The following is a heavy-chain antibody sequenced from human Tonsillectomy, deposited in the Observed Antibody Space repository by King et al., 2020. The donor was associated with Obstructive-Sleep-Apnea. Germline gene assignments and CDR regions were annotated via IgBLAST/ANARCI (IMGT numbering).Heavy chain of an antibody. V-gene: IGHV1-8*01. CDR3: ARMPMTRGDMTYFDL. D-gene: IGHD3-10*01. CDR2: LNPNTGDT. J-gene: IGHJ5*02. Sequence: VQLVESGAEVKKPGASVKVSCKASGYTFTNFDIHWVRQAPGQGLEWMGWLNPNTGDTGNAQKFQGRLIITRNASMKTAYMDLSGLRHDDTAVYYCARMPMTRGDMTYFDLWGQGTLVPVSS. CDR1: GYTFTNFD.